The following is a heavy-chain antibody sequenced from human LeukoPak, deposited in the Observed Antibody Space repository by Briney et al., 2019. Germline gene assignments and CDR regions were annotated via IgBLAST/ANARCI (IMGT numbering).Heavy chain of an antibody. J-gene: IGHJ4*02. CDR2: IYYYGST. Sequence: SETLSLTCTVSGGSISSSSYYWGWIRQPPGKGLEWIGSIYYYGSTYYNPSLKSRVTISVDTSKNQFSLKLSSVTAADTAVYYCARDDPRKRGGYDLVFDYWGQGTLVTVSS. CDR1: GGSISSSSYY. CDR3: ARDDPRKRGGYDLVFDY. D-gene: IGHD5-12*01. V-gene: IGHV4-39*07.